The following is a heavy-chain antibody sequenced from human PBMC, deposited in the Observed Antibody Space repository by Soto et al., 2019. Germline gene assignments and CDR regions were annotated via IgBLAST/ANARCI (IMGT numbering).Heavy chain of an antibody. CDR3: AKGSSGWYLIRSYFDY. CDR2: ISYDGSNK. V-gene: IGHV3-30*18. CDR1: GFTFSSYG. Sequence: QVQLVESGGGVVQPGRSLRLSCAASGFTFSSYGMHWVRQAPGKGLEWVAVISYDGSNKYYADSVKGRFTISRDNSKNTLYLQMNSLRAEDTAVYYCAKGSSGWYLIRSYFDYGGQGTLVTVSS. D-gene: IGHD6-19*01. J-gene: IGHJ4*02.